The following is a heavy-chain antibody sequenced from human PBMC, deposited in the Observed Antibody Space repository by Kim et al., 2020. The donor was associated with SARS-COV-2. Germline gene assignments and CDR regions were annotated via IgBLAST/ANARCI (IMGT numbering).Heavy chain of an antibody. CDR2: IYSGGST. CDR3: ARGLVGSSGGYGMDV. V-gene: IGHV3-53*01. J-gene: IGHJ6*02. D-gene: IGHD6-13*01. CDR1: GFTVSRNY. Sequence: GGSLRLSCAASGFTVSRNYMSWVRQAPGKGLEWVSVIYSGGSTYYADSVKGRFIISRDNSKNKLYLQLNSLRAEDTAMYYCARGLVGSSGGYGMDVWGQGTTVTGSS.